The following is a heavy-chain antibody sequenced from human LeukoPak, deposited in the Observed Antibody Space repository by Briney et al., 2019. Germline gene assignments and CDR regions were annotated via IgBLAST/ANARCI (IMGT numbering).Heavy chain of an antibody. J-gene: IGHJ4*02. V-gene: IGHV3-23*01. D-gene: IGHD2/OR15-2a*01. CDR2: ISGSGGST. CDR3: AKASLLVYFDY. Sequence: GGSLRLSCVSSGFSFSNYAMSWVRQAPGKGLEWVSAISGSGGSTYYADSVKGRFTISRDNSKNTLYLQMNSLRAEDTAVYYCAKASLLVYFDYWGQGNLVIVSS. CDR1: GFSFSNYA.